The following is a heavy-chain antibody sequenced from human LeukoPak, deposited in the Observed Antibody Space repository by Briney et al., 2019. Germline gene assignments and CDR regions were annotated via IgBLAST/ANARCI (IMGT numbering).Heavy chain of an antibody. D-gene: IGHD2-15*01. J-gene: IGHJ4*02. Sequence: PGGSLRLSCAASGFTFNSYSMDWVRQAPGKGLEWVSSISSSSTYIHYADSVKGRFTISGDNGKRSLYLQMNSLRAEDTAVYYCARDPPYCSGDNCYFDSWGQGTLVTVSS. V-gene: IGHV3-21*01. CDR3: ARDPPYCSGDNCYFDS. CDR1: GFTFNSYS. CDR2: ISSSSTYI.